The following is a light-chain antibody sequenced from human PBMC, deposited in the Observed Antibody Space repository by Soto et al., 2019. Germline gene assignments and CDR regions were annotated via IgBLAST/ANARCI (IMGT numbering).Light chain of an antibody. CDR2: GAS. CDR3: QQYGTSLYT. CDR1: QSVTSNY. J-gene: IGKJ2*01. Sequence: EIVLTQSPGTLSLSPGERATLSCRASQSVTSNYLAWYQQKPGQAPRLLIYGASSRATGIPDRFSGSGSGTDVTLTISRLEPEDFAVYYCQQYGTSLYTFGQGTKLEI. V-gene: IGKV3-20*01.